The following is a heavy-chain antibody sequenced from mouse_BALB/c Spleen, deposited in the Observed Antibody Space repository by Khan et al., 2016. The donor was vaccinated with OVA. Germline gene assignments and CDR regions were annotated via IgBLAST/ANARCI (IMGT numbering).Heavy chain of an antibody. Sequence: EVELVESGPGLVRPSQSLSLTCTVTGYSIASDYAWNWIRQFPGNKLEWMGFISYSGDTNYNPSLKSRISITRDTSKNQFFLQLNSVTTEDTARYYCARVYGGDVDYWGQGTPLTVSS. J-gene: IGHJ2*01. V-gene: IGHV3-2*02. CDR1: GYSIASDYA. D-gene: IGHD1-1*01. CDR3: ARVYGGDVDY. CDR2: ISYSGDT.